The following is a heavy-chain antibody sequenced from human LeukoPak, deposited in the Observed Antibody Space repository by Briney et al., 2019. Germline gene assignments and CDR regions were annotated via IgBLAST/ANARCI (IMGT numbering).Heavy chain of an antibody. CDR3: AKVSGYSSGEFDN. J-gene: IGHJ4*02. Sequence: PSATLSLTCTLSRGSISNYYWNWIRQPAGKGLEWIGRIYTTGAKYNPSLKSRVTMSVDTSTNQFSLNLASMTAADTAVYYCAKVSGYSSGEFDNWGQGTLVTVSS. CDR1: RGSISNYY. V-gene: IGHV4-4*07. CDR2: IYTTGA. D-gene: IGHD6-19*01.